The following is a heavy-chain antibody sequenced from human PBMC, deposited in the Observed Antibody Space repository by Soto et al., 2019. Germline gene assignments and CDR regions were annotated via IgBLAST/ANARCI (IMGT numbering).Heavy chain of an antibody. CDR1: GYTFTNYG. J-gene: IGHJ3*02. Sequence: GASVKVSCKASGYTFTNYGITWVRQAPGQGLEWMGWISAYNGNTHYTQRLQGRVTMTTDTSTSTAYMELRSLRSDDTALYYCARVMRMTGYYIRAFDIWGQGTMVTVSS. V-gene: IGHV1-18*01. CDR2: ISAYNGNT. D-gene: IGHD3-9*01. CDR3: ARVMRMTGYYIRAFDI.